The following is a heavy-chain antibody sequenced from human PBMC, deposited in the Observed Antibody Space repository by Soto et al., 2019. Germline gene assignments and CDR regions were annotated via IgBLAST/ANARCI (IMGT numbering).Heavy chain of an antibody. J-gene: IGHJ6*03. V-gene: IGHV1-18*01. Sequence: ASVKVSCKASGYTFTSYGISWVRQAPGQGLEWMGWISAYNGNTNYAQKLQGRVTMTTDTSTSTAYMELRSLRSDDTAVYYCARRSRSYYGDSSTYYYYYMDVWGKGTTVTVSS. D-gene: IGHD4-17*01. CDR3: ARRSRSYYGDSSTYYYYYMDV. CDR1: GYTFTSYG. CDR2: ISAYNGNT.